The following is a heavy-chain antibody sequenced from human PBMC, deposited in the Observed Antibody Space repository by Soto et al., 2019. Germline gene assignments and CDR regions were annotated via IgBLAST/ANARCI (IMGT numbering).Heavy chain of an antibody. CDR3: ANGRATYGLLTHDY. J-gene: IGHJ4*02. D-gene: IGHD3-10*01. CDR1: GFSFRNYA. Sequence: GGSLRLSCAASGFSFRNYAMSWVRQAPGKGLEWISTLTGSSSNIYYADSVKGRFAISRDNSRNTLYLQMNSLTAEDTAVYYCANGRATYGLLTHDYWGQGSLVTVSS. CDR2: LTGSSSNI. V-gene: IGHV3-23*01.